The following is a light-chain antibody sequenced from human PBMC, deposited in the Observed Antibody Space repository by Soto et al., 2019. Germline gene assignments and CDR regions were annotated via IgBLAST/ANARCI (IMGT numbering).Light chain of an antibody. CDR2: KAS. V-gene: IGKV1-5*03. CDR3: QQYNDYSWT. Sequence: DIQMTQSPSTLSASVGDRVSINCRASQSISAWLAWYQQKPGKAPRLLIYKASTLEIGVPSRFSGSGSETEFTLTISSLQPDDVATYYCQQYNDYSWTFGQGTKVEIK. CDR1: QSISAW. J-gene: IGKJ1*01.